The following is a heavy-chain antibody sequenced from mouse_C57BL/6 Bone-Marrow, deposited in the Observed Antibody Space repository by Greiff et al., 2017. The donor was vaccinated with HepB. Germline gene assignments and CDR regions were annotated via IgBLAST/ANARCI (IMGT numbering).Heavy chain of an antibody. D-gene: IGHD2-2*01. J-gene: IGHJ4*01. V-gene: IGHV1-39*01. Sequence: VQLKESGPELVKPGASVKISCKASGYSFTDYNMNWVKQSNGKSLEWIGVINPNYGTTSYNQKFKGKATLTVDQSSSTAYMQLNSLTSEDSAVYYCARGGLNGYPHYYAMDYWGQGTSVTVSS. CDR3: ARGGLNGYPHYYAMDY. CDR1: GYSFTDYN. CDR2: INPNYGTT.